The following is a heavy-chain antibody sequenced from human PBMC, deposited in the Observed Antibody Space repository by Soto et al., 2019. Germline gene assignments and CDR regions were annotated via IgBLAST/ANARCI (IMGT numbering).Heavy chain of an antibody. J-gene: IGHJ4*02. CDR2: ISAYNGNR. D-gene: IGHD3-16*01. V-gene: IGHV1-18*01. Sequence: QVPLVQSGPEVKKPGASVTVSCKTSGYTPTNYDIGWVRQAPGQGLEWMGWISAYNGNRNSAQKLQGRLIMTTDTSTKTAYMELRSLRSDDTAVDFCARALYRRGTYSAFDNWGQGTLVTVSS. CDR3: ARALYRRGTYSAFDN. CDR1: GYTPTNYD.